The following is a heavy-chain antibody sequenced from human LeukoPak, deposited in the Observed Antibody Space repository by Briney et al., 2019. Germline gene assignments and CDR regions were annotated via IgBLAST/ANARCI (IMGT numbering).Heavy chain of an antibody. CDR1: GCTFSSYA. J-gene: IGHJ4*02. D-gene: IGHD6-13*01. Sequence: GGSLRLSCAASGCTFSSYAMSWVRQAPGKGLEWVSAISGSGGSTYYADSVKGRFTISRDNSKNTLYLQMNSLRAEDTAVYYCAKVSTGYSSSWFPYYFDYWGQGTLVTVSS. CDR3: AKVSTGYSSSWFPYYFDY. CDR2: ISGSGGST. V-gene: IGHV3-23*01.